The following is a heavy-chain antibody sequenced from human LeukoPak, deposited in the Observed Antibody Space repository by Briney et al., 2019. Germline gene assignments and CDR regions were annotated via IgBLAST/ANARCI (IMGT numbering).Heavy chain of an antibody. CDR2: IKQDGSEK. V-gene: IGHV3-7*01. Sequence: GGSLRLSCAASGFTFSSYWMSWVRQAPGKGLEWVANIKQDGSEKYYVDSVKGRFTISRDNAKNSLYLQMNSLRAEEKAEYYVWREGGGGAAGYWGQGTLVTVSS. CDR1: GFTFSSYW. D-gene: IGHD1-26*01. J-gene: IGHJ4*02. CDR3: WREGGGGAAGY.